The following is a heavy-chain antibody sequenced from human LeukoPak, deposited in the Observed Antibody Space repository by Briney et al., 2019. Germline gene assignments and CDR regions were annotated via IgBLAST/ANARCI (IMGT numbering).Heavy chain of an antibody. J-gene: IGHJ4*02. Sequence: SETLSLTCTVSGGSVSSGTYYWSWIPQPPGQGLEWIGFIYYSGSTNYNPSLKSRVTISVDTSKNQFSLKLSSVTAADTAVHYCARLGYGEYLFYSDYWGQGTLVTVSS. D-gene: IGHD4-17*01. CDR1: GGSVSSGTYY. CDR2: IYYSGST. V-gene: IGHV4-61*01. CDR3: ARLGYGEYLFYSDY.